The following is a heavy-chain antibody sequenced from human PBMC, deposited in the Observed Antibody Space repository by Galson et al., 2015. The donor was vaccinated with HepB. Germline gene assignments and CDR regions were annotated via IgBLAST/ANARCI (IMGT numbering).Heavy chain of an antibody. V-gene: IGHV1-69*13. D-gene: IGHD2-15*01. CDR2: IIPIFGTA. CDR1: GGTFSSYA. CDR3: AKDMGCGSCGPGMDV. J-gene: IGHJ6*02. Sequence: SVKVSCKASGGTFSSYAISWVRQAPGQGLEWMGGIIPIFGTANYAQKFQGRVTITADESTSTAYMELSSLRAEDTAVYYCAKDMGCGSCGPGMDVWGQGTTVTVSS.